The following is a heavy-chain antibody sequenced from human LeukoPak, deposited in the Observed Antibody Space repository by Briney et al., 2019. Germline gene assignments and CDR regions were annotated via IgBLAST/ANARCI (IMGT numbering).Heavy chain of an antibody. CDR3: ARVLLYDSSRIDY. V-gene: IGHV3-53*01. CDR1: GFTVSSNY. Sequence: GGSLRLSCAASGFTVSSNYMSWVRQAPGKGLEWVSVIYSGGSTYYADSVKGRFTISRDNSKNTLYLQMNSLRAEDTAVYYCARVLLYDSSRIDYWGQGTLVTVSS. D-gene: IGHD3-22*01. CDR2: IYSGGST. J-gene: IGHJ4*02.